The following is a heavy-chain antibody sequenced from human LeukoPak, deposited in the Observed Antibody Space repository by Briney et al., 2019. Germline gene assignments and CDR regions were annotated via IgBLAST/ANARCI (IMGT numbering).Heavy chain of an antibody. CDR1: GYTFTNYG. V-gene: IGHV1-18*01. J-gene: IGHJ4*02. Sequence: GASVNVSFKASGYTFTNYGIGWVRQAPGPGLEWMGQINPYNGNTNYAQRPQGRVTMTTDTSTSTSYMELRSLPSDDTAVYYCARVSGSSISSRSLLYWGQGTLVTVSS. D-gene: IGHD6-13*01. CDR2: INPYNGNT. CDR3: ARVSGSSISSRSLLY.